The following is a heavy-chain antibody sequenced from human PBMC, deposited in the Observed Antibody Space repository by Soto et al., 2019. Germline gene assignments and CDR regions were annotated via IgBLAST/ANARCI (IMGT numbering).Heavy chain of an antibody. CDR3: ARTLRVGGSYFDY. CDR2: IYYSGST. D-gene: IGHD1-26*01. Sequence: SETLSLTCTVSGGSISSYYWSWIRQPPGKGLEWIGYIYYSGSTNYNPSLKSRVTISVDTSKNQFSLKLSSVTAADTAVYYCARTLRVGGSYFDYWGQGTLVTVSS. V-gene: IGHV4-59*01. CDR1: GGSISSYY. J-gene: IGHJ4*02.